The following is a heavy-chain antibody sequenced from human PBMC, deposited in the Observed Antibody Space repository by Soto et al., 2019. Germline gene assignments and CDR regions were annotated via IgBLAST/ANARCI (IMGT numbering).Heavy chain of an antibody. CDR2: IYYSGST. CDR1: GGSISSGDYY. J-gene: IGHJ4*02. D-gene: IGHD3-9*01. V-gene: IGHV4-30-4*01. CDR3: ARAFDILTRSYFDY. Sequence: SETLSLTCTVSGGSISSGDYYWSWIRQPPGKGLEWIGYIYYSGSTYYNPSLKSRVTISEDTSKNQFSLKLSSVTAADTAVYYCARAFDILTRSYFDYWGQGTLVTVSS.